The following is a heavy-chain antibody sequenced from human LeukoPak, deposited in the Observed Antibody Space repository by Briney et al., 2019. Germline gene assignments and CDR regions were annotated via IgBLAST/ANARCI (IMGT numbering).Heavy chain of an antibody. Sequence: SETLSLTCTVSGGSISSSSYYWGWIRQPPGKGLEWIGSIYYGGNTYYNASLKSQVSISIDTSKNQFSLRLTSVTAADTAVYYCARQTGSGLFILPGGQGTLVTVSS. CDR2: IYYGGNT. CDR1: GGSISSSSYY. CDR3: ARQTGSGLFILP. J-gene: IGHJ4*02. D-gene: IGHD3/OR15-3a*01. V-gene: IGHV4-39*01.